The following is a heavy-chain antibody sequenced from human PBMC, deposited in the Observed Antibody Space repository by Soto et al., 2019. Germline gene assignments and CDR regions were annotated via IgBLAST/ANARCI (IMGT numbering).Heavy chain of an antibody. V-gene: IGHV3-23*01. D-gene: IGHD4-17*01. CDR3: AKGFDYGDTKHIDH. J-gene: IGHJ4*02. CDR1: GFHFSTHA. Sequence: GVSLRLSCAASGFHFSTHALTCVRQAPGKGLEGLSSITNTGITTHYADSVKGRFTISRENSRNTLHLQLNNLRVDDTAVYYCAKGFDYGDTKHIDHWGQGTLVTVSS. CDR2: ITNTGITT.